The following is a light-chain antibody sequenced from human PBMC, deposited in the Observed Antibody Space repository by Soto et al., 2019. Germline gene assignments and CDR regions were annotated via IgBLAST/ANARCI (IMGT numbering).Light chain of an antibody. CDR3: QSYDSSLTIV. CDR1: SSNIGGGFD. CDR2: GNT. Sequence: QSVLTQPPSVSGAPGQRVTISCTGSSSNIGGGFDVHWYQQLPGTAPKLLIYGNTNPPSGVPDRFSGSKSGTSASLAITGLQAEDEADYYCQSYDSSLTIVFGGGTKLTVL. V-gene: IGLV1-40*01. J-gene: IGLJ2*01.